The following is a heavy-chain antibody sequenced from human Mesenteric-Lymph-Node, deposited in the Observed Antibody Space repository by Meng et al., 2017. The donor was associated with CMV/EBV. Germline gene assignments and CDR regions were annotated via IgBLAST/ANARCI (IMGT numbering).Heavy chain of an antibody. CDR3: ARLGADYSTGPDY. Sequence: ASVKVSCKASGYTFTGYYLHWVRRAPGQGLEWMGWINPSSGGTNYAQKFQGRVTMTRDTSISTAYMELSSLRSDDTAVYYCARLGADYSTGPDYWGQGTLVTVSS. J-gene: IGHJ4*02. CDR1: GYTFTGYY. V-gene: IGHV1-2*02. CDR2: INPSSGGT. D-gene: IGHD4-11*01.